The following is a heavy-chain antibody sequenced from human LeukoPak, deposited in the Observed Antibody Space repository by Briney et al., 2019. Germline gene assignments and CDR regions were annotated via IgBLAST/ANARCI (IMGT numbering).Heavy chain of an antibody. CDR3: AARYQYSSDY. V-gene: IGHV3-23*01. CDR2: ISGSGGST. CDR1: GFTFSSYA. J-gene: IGHJ4*02. Sequence: GRSLRLSCAASGFTFSSYAMSWVRQAPGKGLEWVSAISGSGGSTYYADSVKGRFTISRDNSKNTLYLQMNSLRAEDTAVYYCAARYQYSSDYWGQGTLVTVSS. D-gene: IGHD6-6*01.